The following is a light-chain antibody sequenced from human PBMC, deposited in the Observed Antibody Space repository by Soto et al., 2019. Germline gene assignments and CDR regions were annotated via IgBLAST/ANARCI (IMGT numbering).Light chain of an antibody. V-gene: IGKV3-20*01. Sequence: EIVLTQSPGTLSLSPGEGATLSCRASQSVNNNYLAWFQQRPGQAPRLLIYGASSRATGIPDRFSGRGSGTHFTLTISRLEPEDFAVYYCQQYGSSPRTFGQGTKLEIK. CDR2: GAS. CDR3: QQYGSSPRT. J-gene: IGKJ2*01. CDR1: QSVNNNY.